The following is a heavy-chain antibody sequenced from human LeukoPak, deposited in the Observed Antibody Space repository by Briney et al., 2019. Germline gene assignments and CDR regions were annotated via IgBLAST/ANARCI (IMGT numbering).Heavy chain of an antibody. CDR2: IYYSGST. CDR1: GGSVSSTSYY. J-gene: IGHJ3*01. CDR3: AKAGVRYFDSSGLYAFDF. Sequence: SETLSLTCAVSGGSVSSTSYYWAWIRQPPGKGLEWIGTIYYSGSTYHNPSLKSRVTLSVDTSRNQFSLRLSSVDAADTAVYYCAKAGVRYFDSSGLYAFDFWGQGTTVTVSS. D-gene: IGHD3-22*01. V-gene: IGHV4-39*01.